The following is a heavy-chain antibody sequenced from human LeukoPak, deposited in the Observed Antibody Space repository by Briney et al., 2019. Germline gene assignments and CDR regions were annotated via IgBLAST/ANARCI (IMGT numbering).Heavy chain of an antibody. CDR3: ARVIVVMVAATPTPDAFDI. CDR2: IIPIFGTA. J-gene: IGHJ3*02. CDR1: GYTFTGYY. V-gene: IGHV1-69*06. Sequence: GASVKVSCKASGYTFTGYYMHWVRQAPGQGLEWMGGIIPIFGTANYAQIFQGRVTITADKSTSTAYMELSSLRSEDAAVYYCARVIVVMVAATPTPDAFDIWGQGTMVTVSS. D-gene: IGHD2-15*01.